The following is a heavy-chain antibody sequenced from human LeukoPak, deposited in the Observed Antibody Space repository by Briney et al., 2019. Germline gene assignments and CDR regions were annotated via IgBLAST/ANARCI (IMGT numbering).Heavy chain of an antibody. CDR2: TYYRSKWYN. D-gene: IGHD3/OR15-3a*01. Sequence: SQTLSLTCAISGDSVSSNSAAWNWLRQSPSRGLEWLGRTYYRSKWYNDYAVSVRSRITINPDTSKNQFSLQLNSVTPEDTAVYYCARDRSRTGYYYYYYMDVWGKGTTVTVSS. CDR3: ARDRSRTGYYYYYYMDV. J-gene: IGHJ6*03. CDR1: GDSVSSNSAA. V-gene: IGHV6-1*01.